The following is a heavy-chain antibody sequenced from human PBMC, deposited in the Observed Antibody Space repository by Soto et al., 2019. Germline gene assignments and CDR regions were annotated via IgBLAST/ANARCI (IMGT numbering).Heavy chain of an antibody. CDR1: GGTFGCYG. CDR2: ILPLFAAA. Sequence: ASVKVSCKASGGTFGCYGLSWMRQAPGQGLEWMGGILPLFAAANYAQKFQGRVTISAEESASAAYLELHSLRSDDTAVYFCARGGTGNVHTRESYHYTAKLDYWGQGTQVTVSS. V-gene: IGHV1-69*13. CDR3: ARGGTGNVHTRESYHYTAKLDY. D-gene: IGHD3-16*02. J-gene: IGHJ4*02.